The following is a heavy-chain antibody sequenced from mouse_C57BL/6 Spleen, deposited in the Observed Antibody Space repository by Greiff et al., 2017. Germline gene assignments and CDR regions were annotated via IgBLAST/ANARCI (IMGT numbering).Heavy chain of an antibody. V-gene: IGHV5-17*01. D-gene: IGHD1-1*01. CDR2: ISSGSSTI. CDR3: AKLGYGSSPFAY. CDR1: RFTFSDYG. J-gene: IGHJ3*01. Sequence: EVKLVESGGGLVKPGGSLKLSCAASRFTFSDYGMHWVRQAPEKGLEWVAYISSGSSTIYYADTVKGRFTISRDNAKNTLFLQMTSLRSEDTAMYYCAKLGYGSSPFAYWGQGTLVTVSA.